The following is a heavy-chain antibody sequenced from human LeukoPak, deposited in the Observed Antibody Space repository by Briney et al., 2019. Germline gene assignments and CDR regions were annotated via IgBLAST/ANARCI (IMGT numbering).Heavy chain of an antibody. CDR3: ARPMSIATAGNHYYGMDV. CDR1: GFTFRSYW. Sequence: GGSLRLSCAASGFTFRSYWMHWVRQAPGKGLVWVSRINSDGSSTSYADSVKGRFTISRDNAKNTLNLQMDNLRAEDTAVYYCARPMSIATAGNHYYGMDVWGQGTTVTVSS. D-gene: IGHD6-13*01. CDR2: INSDGSST. V-gene: IGHV3-74*01. J-gene: IGHJ6*02.